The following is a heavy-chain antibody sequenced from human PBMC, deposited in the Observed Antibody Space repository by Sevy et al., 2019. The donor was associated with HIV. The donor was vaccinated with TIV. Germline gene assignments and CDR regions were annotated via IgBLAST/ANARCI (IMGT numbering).Heavy chain of an antibody. CDR2: VYDSGNS. CDR1: GGSINSFF. CDR3: AREGGIYYDSRGFHPQYYFDS. V-gene: IGHV4-59*01. D-gene: IGHD3-22*01. J-gene: IGHJ4*02. Sequence: SETLSLTCAVSGGSINSFFWSWIRQSPGKGLEWIGYVYDSGNSEYNPSLRSRVTISVDTSKKQFSLKLSSVTAADTAVYYCAREGGIYYDSRGFHPQYYFDSWGQGTLVTVSS.